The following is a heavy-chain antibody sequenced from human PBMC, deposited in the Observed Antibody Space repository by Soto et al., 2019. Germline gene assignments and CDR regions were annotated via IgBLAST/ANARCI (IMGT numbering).Heavy chain of an antibody. J-gene: IGHJ4*02. Sequence: PGGSLRLSCAASGFTFSSYAMHWVRQAPGKGLEWVAVISYDGSNKYYADSVKGRFTISRDNSKNTLYLQMNSLRAEDTAVYYCARDPRLTGTTSPFYFDYWGQGTLVTVSS. CDR3: ARDPRLTGTTSPFYFDY. CDR2: ISYDGSNK. V-gene: IGHV3-30-3*01. D-gene: IGHD1-7*01. CDR1: GFTFSSYA.